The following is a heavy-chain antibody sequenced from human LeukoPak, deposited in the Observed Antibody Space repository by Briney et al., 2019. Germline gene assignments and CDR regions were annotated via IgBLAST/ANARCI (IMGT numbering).Heavy chain of an antibody. D-gene: IGHD6-19*01. J-gene: IGHJ4*02. CDR3: ARHGGWYSSGWPTPFDY. V-gene: IGHV4-4*09. CDR2: IYTSGST. Sequence: IRQPPGKGLEWIGYIYTSGSTNYNPSLKSRVTISVDTSKNQFSLKLSSVTAADTAVYYCARHGGWYSSGWPTPFDYWGQGTLVTVSS.